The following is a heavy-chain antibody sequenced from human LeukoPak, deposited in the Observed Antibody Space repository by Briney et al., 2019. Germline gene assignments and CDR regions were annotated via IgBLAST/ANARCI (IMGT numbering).Heavy chain of an antibody. CDR2: ISSSSSYT. V-gene: IGHV3-11*06. J-gene: IGHJ6*02. D-gene: IGHD4-17*01. CDR3: ARDRPTTVKRYYYYYGMDV. CDR1: GGSFSGYY. Sequence: PSETLSLTCAVYGGSFSGYYWSWIRQAPGKGLEWVSYISSSSSYTNYADSVKGRFTISRDNAKNSLYLQMNSLRAEDTAVYYCARDRPTTVKRYYYYYGMDVWGQGTTVTVSS.